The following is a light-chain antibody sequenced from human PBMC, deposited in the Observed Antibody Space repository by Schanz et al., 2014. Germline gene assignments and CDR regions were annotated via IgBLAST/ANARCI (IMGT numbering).Light chain of an antibody. Sequence: QSALTQPASVSGSPGQSITISCTGTASDVGGYNYVSWYQQYPGKAPKLLIYDVSHRPSGVSNRFSGSKSGNTASLTISGLQAEDEADYYCCSYAGSGMLFGGGTKLTVL. V-gene: IGLV2-14*01. J-gene: IGLJ2*01. CDR1: ASDVGGYNY. CDR3: CSYAGSGML. CDR2: DVS.